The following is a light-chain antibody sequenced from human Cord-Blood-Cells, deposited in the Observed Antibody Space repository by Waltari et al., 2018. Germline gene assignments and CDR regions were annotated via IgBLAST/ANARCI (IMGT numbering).Light chain of an antibody. CDR3: SSYTSSSTHYV. J-gene: IGLJ1*01. CDR2: DVS. Sequence: QSALTQPASVSGSPGQSITISCTGTSSDVGGYNYVSWYQQHPGKSPKLMIYDVSNRPSGVSNRFSGSNSGNTASLTISGLQAEDEADYYCSSYTSSSTHYVFVTGTKVTVL. V-gene: IGLV2-14*01. CDR1: SSDVGGYNY.